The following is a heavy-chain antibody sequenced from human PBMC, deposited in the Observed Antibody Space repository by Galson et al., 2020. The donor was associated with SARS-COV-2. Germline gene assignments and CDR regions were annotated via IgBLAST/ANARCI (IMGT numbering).Heavy chain of an antibody. D-gene: IGHD2-2*01. J-gene: IGHJ3*02. CDR1: GVSFDDYG. Sequence: GESLKISCVASGVSFDDYGMSWVRQVPGKGLEWVCGINKNGGSTNYADSVRGRFTISRDNAKNSLYLQMNSLRVEDTALYFCARGYLAGPFDIWAQGTMVTVSS. CDR3: ARGYLAGPFDI. CDR2: INKNGGST. V-gene: IGHV3-20*04.